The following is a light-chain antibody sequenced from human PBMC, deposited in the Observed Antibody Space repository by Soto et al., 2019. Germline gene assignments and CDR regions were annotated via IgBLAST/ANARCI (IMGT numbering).Light chain of an antibody. CDR3: SSYPGSINYV. V-gene: IGLV2-8*01. Sequence: SALTQPPSASGSPGQAVTISCTGSSSDVGGYNYVSWYQQHPGKAPKLMIYEVSKRPSGVPDRFSGSKSGNTASLTVSGLQAEDEADYYCSSYPGSINYVLGNGNKVTV. CDR2: EVS. J-gene: IGLJ1*01. CDR1: SSDVGGYNY.